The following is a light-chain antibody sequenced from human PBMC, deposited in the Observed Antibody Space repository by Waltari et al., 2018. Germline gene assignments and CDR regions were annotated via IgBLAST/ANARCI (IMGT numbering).Light chain of an antibody. CDR1: SSDVGGYNY. CDR3: CSYAGNLYV. Sequence: QSALTQPRSVSGSPGQPVPISCTGTSSDVGGYNYVPWYQQHPGKAPKLMIYDVSKRPSGVPDRFSGSKSGNTASLTISGLQAEDEDDYYCCSYAGNLYVFGTGTKVTVL. CDR2: DVS. J-gene: IGLJ1*01. V-gene: IGLV2-11*01.